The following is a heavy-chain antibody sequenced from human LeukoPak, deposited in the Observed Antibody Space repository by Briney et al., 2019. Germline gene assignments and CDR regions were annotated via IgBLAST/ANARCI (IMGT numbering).Heavy chain of an antibody. J-gene: IGHJ4*02. V-gene: IGHV4-39*01. D-gene: IGHD7-27*01. CDR2: IYYSGST. CDR3: ARLTGVEVVFDY. CDR1: GGSISSSSYY. Sequence: PSETLSLTCTVSGGSISSSSYYWGWIRQPPGKGLEWIGSIYYSGSTYYNPSLKSRVTISVDTSKNQFSLKLSSVTAADTAVYYCARLTGVEVVFDYWGQGTLVTVSS.